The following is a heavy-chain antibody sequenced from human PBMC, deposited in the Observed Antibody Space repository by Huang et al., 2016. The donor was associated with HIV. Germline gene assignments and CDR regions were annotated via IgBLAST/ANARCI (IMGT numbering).Heavy chain of an antibody. V-gene: IGHV4-59*11. D-gene: IGHD2-15*01. CDR3: ARVVAASAFEI. Sequence: QVQLQESGPGLVKPSETLSLTCTVSSGPISIHYWGWIRPPPGKVLEWIGDIYYSGGTNYNPSLKSRVTISIDTSKAQCFLKVTSVGSADTAVYYCARVVAASAFEIWGQGTMITVSS. CDR1: SGPISIHY. J-gene: IGHJ3*02. CDR2: IYYSGGT.